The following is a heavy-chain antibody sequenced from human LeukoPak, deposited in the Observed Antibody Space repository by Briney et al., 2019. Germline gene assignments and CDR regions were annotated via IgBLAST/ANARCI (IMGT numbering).Heavy chain of an antibody. V-gene: IGHV4-34*01. D-gene: IGHD7-27*01. Sequence: SGTLSLTCAVYGGSFSGYYWSWIRQPPGKGLEWIGEINHSGSTNYNPSLKSRVTISVDTSKNQFSLKLSSVTAADTAVYYCARGLNWANFDYWGQGTLVTVSS. CDR2: INHSGST. CDR3: ARGLNWANFDY. CDR1: GGSFSGYY. J-gene: IGHJ4*02.